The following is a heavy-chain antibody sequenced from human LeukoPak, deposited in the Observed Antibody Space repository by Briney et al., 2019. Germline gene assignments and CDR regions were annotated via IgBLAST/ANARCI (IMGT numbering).Heavy chain of an antibody. V-gene: IGHV4-59*01. CDR2: IYYSGST. D-gene: IGHD5-24*01. CDR1: GGSINSYY. CDR3: ARDSRDAYKIGVDY. J-gene: IGHJ4*02. Sequence: PSETPSLTCTVSGGSINSYYWSWIRQPPGKGLEWIGYIYYSGSTSYNPSLKSRVTISVDTSKNQFSLKLSSVTAADTAVYYCARDSRDAYKIGVDYWGQGTLVTVSS.